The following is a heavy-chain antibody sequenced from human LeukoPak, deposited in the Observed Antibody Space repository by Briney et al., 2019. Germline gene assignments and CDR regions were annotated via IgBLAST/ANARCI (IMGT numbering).Heavy chain of an antibody. J-gene: IGHJ3*02. Sequence: PGGSLRLSCAASGFTFSSYSMNWVRQAPGKGLEWVSYISSSSSTIYYADSVKGRFTISRDNAKNSLYLQMNSLRTEDTAVYYCATSISVAENAFDIWGQGTMVTVSS. CDR2: ISSSSSTI. CDR1: GFTFSSYS. V-gene: IGHV3-48*01. D-gene: IGHD6-19*01. CDR3: ATSISVAENAFDI.